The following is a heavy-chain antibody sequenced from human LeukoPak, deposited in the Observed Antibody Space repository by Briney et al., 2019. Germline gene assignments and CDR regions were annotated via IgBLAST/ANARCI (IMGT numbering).Heavy chain of an antibody. V-gene: IGHV1-2*06. CDR3: ARPVLKGYDNCGY. CDR2: INPNSGGT. Sequence: ASVKVSCKASGYTFTGYYMHWVRQAPGQGLEWMGRINPNSGGTNCAQKFQGRVTMTRDTSSSTAYMELSRLRSDDTAVYYCARPVLKGYDNCGYWGQGTLVTVSS. CDR1: GYTFTGYY. J-gene: IGHJ4*02. D-gene: IGHD1-20*01.